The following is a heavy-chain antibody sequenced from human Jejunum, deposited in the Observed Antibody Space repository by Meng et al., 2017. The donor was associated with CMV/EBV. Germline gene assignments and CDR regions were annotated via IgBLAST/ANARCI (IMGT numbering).Heavy chain of an antibody. J-gene: IGHJ4*02. CDR2: IYWDDDK. CDR3: AHKSEQQLALKAFDY. Sequence: QISLKWSGPTLVKPTQTLTLTCTFSGFSLTTSEVGVGWIRQPPGKTLEWLALIYWDDDKRYSPSLKSRLTITKDTSKNQVVLTMTNVDPVDTATYYCAHKSEQQLALKAFDYWGQGILVTVSS. V-gene: IGHV2-5*02. CDR1: GFSLTTSEVG. D-gene: IGHD6-13*01.